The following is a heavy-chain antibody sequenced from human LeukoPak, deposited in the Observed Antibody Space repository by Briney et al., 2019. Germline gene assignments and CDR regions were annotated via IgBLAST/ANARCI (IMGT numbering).Heavy chain of an antibody. CDR2: ISAYNGNT. CDR3: ARDREILTGYYPSDY. D-gene: IGHD3-9*01. J-gene: IGHJ4*02. CDR1: GYTFTSYG. Sequence: GASVTVSCKASGYTFTSYGISWVRQAPGQGLEWMGWISAYNGNTNYAQKLQGRVTMTTDTSTSTAYMELRSLRSDDTAVYYCARDREILTGYYPSDYWGQGTLVTVSS. V-gene: IGHV1-18*01.